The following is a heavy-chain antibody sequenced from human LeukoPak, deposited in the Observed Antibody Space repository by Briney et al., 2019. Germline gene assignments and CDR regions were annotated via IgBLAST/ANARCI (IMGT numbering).Heavy chain of an antibody. CDR1: GGSISSSSYF. D-gene: IGHD1-26*01. V-gene: IGHV4-39*01. Sequence: SETLSLTCTVSGGSISSSSYFWGWIRQPPGEGLEWIGSIHYSGSTYCNPSLKSRVTISVDTSKNLFSLRLTSVTAADTAIYYCVRHGGSYSLDYWGQGTLVTVSS. J-gene: IGHJ4*02. CDR2: IHYSGST. CDR3: VRHGGSYSLDY.